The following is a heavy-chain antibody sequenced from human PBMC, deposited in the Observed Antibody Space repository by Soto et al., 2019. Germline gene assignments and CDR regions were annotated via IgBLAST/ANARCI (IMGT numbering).Heavy chain of an antibody. J-gene: IGHJ4*02. D-gene: IGHD4-17*01. CDR2: IYNIGST. CDR3: ARHLTYGGLDFEY. Sequence: QVQLQESGPGLVKPTETLSLTCTVSGGSISSYYWSWIRQPPGKGLEWIGYIYNIGSTDYNPSLKSRVTISVDTSKNQFSLKLSSVTAADTAIYYCARHLTYGGLDFEYWGQGTLVTVSS. V-gene: IGHV4-59*08. CDR1: GGSISSYY.